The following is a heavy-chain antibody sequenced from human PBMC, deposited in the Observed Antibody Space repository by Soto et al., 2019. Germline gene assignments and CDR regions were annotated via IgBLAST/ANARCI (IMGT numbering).Heavy chain of an antibody. D-gene: IGHD2-2*01. CDR2: IYYSGST. J-gene: IGHJ6*03. Sequence: SETLSLTCTVSGGSISSSSYYWGWIRQPPGKGLEWIGSIYYSGSTYYNPSLKSRVTISVDTSKNQFSLKLSSVTAADTAVYYCARLPSGYCSSTSCLPKYYYYYMDVWGKGTTVTVSS. V-gene: IGHV4-39*01. CDR3: ARLPSGYCSSTSCLPKYYYYYMDV. CDR1: GGSISSSSYY.